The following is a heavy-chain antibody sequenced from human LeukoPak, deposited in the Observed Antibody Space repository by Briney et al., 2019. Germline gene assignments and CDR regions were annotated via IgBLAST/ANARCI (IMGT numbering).Heavy chain of an antibody. J-gene: IGHJ4*02. CDR1: GGSFSVYH. CDR3: ARMGFDGYNFDY. D-gene: IGHD5-24*01. CDR2: INHSGST. V-gene: IGHV4-34*01. Sequence: PSETLSLTCAVYGGSFSVYHWSWIRQPPGKGPEWIGEINHSGSTNYIPSLKSRVTISIDTSKNQFSLKLSSVTAADTAVYYCARMGFDGYNFDYWGQGTLVTVSS.